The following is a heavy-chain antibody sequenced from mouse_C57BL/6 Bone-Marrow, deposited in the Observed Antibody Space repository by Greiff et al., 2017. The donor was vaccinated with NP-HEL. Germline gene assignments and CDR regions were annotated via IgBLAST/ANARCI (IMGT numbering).Heavy chain of an antibody. CDR2: INPNYGTT. D-gene: IGHD1-1*01. J-gene: IGHJ4*01. CDR1: GYSFTDYN. CDR3: ARSDYYGSSLLPMDY. Sequence: EVQLQESGPELVKPGASVKISCKASGYSFTDYNMNWVKQSNGKSLEWIGVINPNYGTTSYNQKFKGKATLTVDQSSSTAYMQLNSLTSEDSAVYYCARSDYYGSSLLPMDYWGQGTSVTVSS. V-gene: IGHV1-39*01.